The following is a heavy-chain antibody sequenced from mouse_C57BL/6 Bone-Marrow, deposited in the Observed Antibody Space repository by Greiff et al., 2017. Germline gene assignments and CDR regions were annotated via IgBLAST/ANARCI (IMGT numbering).Heavy chain of an antibody. CDR3: ARYDGYYYYYAMDY. D-gene: IGHD2-3*01. V-gene: IGHV5-4*01. CDR2: ISDGGSYT. J-gene: IGHJ4*01. Sequence: EVQLVESGGGLVKPGGSLKLSCAASGFTFSSYAMSWVRQTPEKRLEWVATISDGGSYTYYPDNVKGRFTIARDNAKNNLYLQMSHLKSEDTAMYYCARYDGYYYYYAMDYWGQGTSVTVSS. CDR1: GFTFSSYA.